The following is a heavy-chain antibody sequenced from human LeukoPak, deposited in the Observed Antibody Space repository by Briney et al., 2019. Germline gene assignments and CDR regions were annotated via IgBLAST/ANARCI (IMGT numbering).Heavy chain of an antibody. CDR2: IYYIGST. Sequence: SKSLSLTCTVSGGSISSYYSSWIRQPPGKGLEWIGYIYYIGSTNYNPAIKSRVTISVDTSKNQFSLKLSSVTAADTAVYYCARHLDYYDSSGYYGIWYFDLWGRGTLVTVSS. J-gene: IGHJ2*01. V-gene: IGHV4-59*08. CDR3: ARHLDYYDSSGYYGIWYFDL. D-gene: IGHD3-22*01. CDR1: GGSISSYY.